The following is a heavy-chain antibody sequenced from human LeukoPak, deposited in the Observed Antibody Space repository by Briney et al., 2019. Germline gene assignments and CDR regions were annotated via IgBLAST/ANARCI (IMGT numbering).Heavy chain of an antibody. CDR3: ARESTILGVVRYFDY. CDR1: GGSFSGYY. D-gene: IGHD3-3*01. CDR2: INHSGST. V-gene: IGHV4-34*01. J-gene: IGHJ4*02. Sequence: SETLSLTCAVYGGSFSGYYWSWIRQPPGKGLEWIGEINHSGSTNYNPSLKSRVTISVDTSKNQFSLKLSSVTAADTAVYYCARESTILGVVRYFDYWGQGTLVAVSS.